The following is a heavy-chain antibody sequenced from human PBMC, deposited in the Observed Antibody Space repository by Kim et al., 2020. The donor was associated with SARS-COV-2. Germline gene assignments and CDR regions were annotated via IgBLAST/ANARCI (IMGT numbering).Heavy chain of an antibody. V-gene: IGHV4-31*03. CDR3: ARDDHGDYIIDY. J-gene: IGHJ4*02. CDR1: GVSISSRSYF. D-gene: IGHD4-17*01. CDR2: IYDSGST. Sequence: SETLSLTCTVSGVSISSRSYFWTWIRQHSEKGLEWLGFIYDSGSTYYNPSLKSRTTLSIDTSKNQFSLKLNSVTAADTAVYYCARDDHGDYIIDYWGQGILVTVSS.